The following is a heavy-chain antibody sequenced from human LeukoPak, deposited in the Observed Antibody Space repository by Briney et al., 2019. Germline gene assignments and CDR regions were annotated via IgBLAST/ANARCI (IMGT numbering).Heavy chain of an antibody. Sequence: GGSLRLSCAASGFTFSSYWMHWVRQAPGKGLVWVSRINTDGSSTSYADSVKGRFTISRDNSKNTLYLQMNSLRAEDTAVYYCAVLWGSGWYVVDFDYWGQGTLVTVSS. CDR2: INTDGSST. D-gene: IGHD6-19*01. J-gene: IGHJ4*02. V-gene: IGHV3-74*01. CDR1: GFTFSSYW. CDR3: AVLWGSGWYVVDFDY.